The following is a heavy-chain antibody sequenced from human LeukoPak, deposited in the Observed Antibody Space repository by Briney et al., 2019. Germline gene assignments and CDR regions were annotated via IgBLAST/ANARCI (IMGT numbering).Heavy chain of an antibody. D-gene: IGHD5/OR15-5a*01. Sequence: SETLSLTCNVSGGTISSNTYFWGWIRRPPGKGLEWIGSIRYSGSTYYNPSLKSRVTISVDTSKNQFSLNLSSLTAADTAVYYCATSDTVSTYNWFDPWGQGTLVTVS. V-gene: IGHV4-39*01. CDR3: ATSDTVSTYNWFDP. CDR2: IRYSGST. J-gene: IGHJ5*02. CDR1: GGTISSNTYF.